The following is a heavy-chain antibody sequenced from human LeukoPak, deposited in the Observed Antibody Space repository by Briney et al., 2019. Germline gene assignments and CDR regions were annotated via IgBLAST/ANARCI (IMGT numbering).Heavy chain of an antibody. CDR1: GGTFSSYA. J-gene: IGHJ6*03. CDR2: ISAYNGNT. D-gene: IGHD6-19*01. CDR3: AIQRIAVAGSYYYYYMDV. Sequence: ASVKVSCKASGGTFSSYAISWVRQAPGQGLEWMGWISAYNGNTNYAQKLQGRVTMTTDISTSTAYMELRSLRSDDTAVYYCAIQRIAVAGSYYYYYMDVWGKGTTVTVSS. V-gene: IGHV1-18*01.